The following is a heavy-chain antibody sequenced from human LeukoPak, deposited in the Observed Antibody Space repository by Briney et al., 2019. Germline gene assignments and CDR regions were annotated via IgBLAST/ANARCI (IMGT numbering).Heavy chain of an antibody. CDR1: AGSISNGDYY. V-gene: IGHV4-30-4*02. CDR2: TYYSGRT. D-gene: IGHD6-19*01. Sequence: SETLSLTCTVSAGSISNGDYYWSWIRQPPGEGLEWIGYTYYSGRTYYNPSHKSRVTISVDTSKNQFSLKLTSVSAADTAVYYCARGGWSNDYWGQGTLVTVSS. J-gene: IGHJ4*02. CDR3: ARGGWSNDY.